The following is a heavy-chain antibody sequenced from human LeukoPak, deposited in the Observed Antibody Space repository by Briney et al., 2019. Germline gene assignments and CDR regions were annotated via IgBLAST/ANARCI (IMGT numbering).Heavy chain of an antibody. V-gene: IGHV1-18*01. CDR1: GYTFSSYG. D-gene: IGHD3-16*01. J-gene: IGHJ4*02. Sequence: ASVKVSCKASGYTFSSYGIKWVRQAPGQGREWKGWTSAYNGNTNYAQKLQGRVTMTTDTSTSTAYMELRSLRSDDTAVYYCARDRKIMTTFGGVPEPYYFDYWGQGTLVTVSS. CDR2: TSAYNGNT. CDR3: ARDRKIMTTFGGVPEPYYFDY.